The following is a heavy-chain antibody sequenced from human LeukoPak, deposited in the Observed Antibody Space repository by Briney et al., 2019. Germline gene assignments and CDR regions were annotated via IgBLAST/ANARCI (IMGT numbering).Heavy chain of an antibody. D-gene: IGHD3-22*01. CDR3: ATSADSSGND. V-gene: IGHV3-7*03. Sequence: RGSLRLSCAASGFTFSNYCMSWVRQAPGKGLEWVANIKGDGSYKYYVDSVKGRFTISRDNAKSSVYLQMNTLRAEDTAVYYCATSADSSGNDWGQGTLVTVSS. J-gene: IGHJ4*02. CDR1: GFTFSNYC. CDR2: IKGDGSYK.